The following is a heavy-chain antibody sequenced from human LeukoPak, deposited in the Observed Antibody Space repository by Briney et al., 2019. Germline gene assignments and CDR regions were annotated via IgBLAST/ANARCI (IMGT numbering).Heavy chain of an antibody. CDR1: GFTFSNAW. Sequence: GGSLRLSCAASGFTFSNAWMSWVRQASGKGLEWVGRIKSKTDGGTTDYAAPVKGRVTISRDDSKNTLYLQMNSLKTRDTSVDYCTPPWGRYGACVSWGQGTLVT. V-gene: IGHV3-15*01. J-gene: IGHJ5*02. D-gene: IGHD4-17*01. CDR3: TPPWGRYGACVS. CDR2: IKSKTDGGTT.